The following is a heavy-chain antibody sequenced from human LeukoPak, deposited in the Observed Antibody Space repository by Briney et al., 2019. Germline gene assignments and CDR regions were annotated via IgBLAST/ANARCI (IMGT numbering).Heavy chain of an antibody. CDR3: ARGWDSSGWYGFHWFDP. CDR1: GYTFTSYD. Sequence: ASVKVSCKASGYTFTSYDINWVRQATGQGLEWMGWMNPNSGNTGYAQKFQGRVTMTRNTSRSTAYMELSSLRSEDTAVYYCARGWDSSGWYGFHWFDPWGQGTLVTVSS. CDR2: MNPNSGNT. J-gene: IGHJ5*02. V-gene: IGHV1-8*01. D-gene: IGHD6-19*01.